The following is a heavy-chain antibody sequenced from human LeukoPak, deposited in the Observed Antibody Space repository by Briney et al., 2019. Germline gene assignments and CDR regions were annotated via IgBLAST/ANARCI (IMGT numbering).Heavy chain of an antibody. V-gene: IGHV1-69*13. CDR1: GGTFSNYA. Sequence: GASVKVSCKASGGTFSNYAISWVRQAPGQGLEWMGGIIPIFGTANYAQKFQGRVTITADESTSTAYMELSSLRSEDTAVYYCARKRGYCSGGSCNWFDPWGQGTLVTVSS. CDR2: IIPIFGTA. D-gene: IGHD2-15*01. J-gene: IGHJ5*02. CDR3: ARKRGYCSGGSCNWFDP.